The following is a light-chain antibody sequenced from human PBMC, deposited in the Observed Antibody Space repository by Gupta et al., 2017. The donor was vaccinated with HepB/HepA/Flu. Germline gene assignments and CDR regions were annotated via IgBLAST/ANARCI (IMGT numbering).Light chain of an antibody. CDR3: QQDNNWPGT. CDR1: LSVSSN. V-gene: IGKV3-15*01. Sequence: EIVMKKSPATLSVSPGERATLSCRASLSVSSNLAWYQQKPGQAPRLLIYGASTRATGIPARFSGSGSGTEFTLTISSLQSEDFAVYYCQQDNNWPGTFGQGTKVEIK. CDR2: GAS. J-gene: IGKJ1*01.